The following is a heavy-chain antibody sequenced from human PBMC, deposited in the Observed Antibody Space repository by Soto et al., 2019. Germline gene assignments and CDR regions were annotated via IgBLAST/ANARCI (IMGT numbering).Heavy chain of an antibody. J-gene: IGHJ6*02. V-gene: IGHV4-4*07. Sequence: SETLSLTCTVSGGSISSYYWSWIRQPAGKGLEWIGRIYTSGSTNYNPSLKSRVTMSVDTSKNQFSLRLSSVTAADTAVYYCARDQVGDAYYYYGMDVWGQGTTVTVSS. CDR1: GGSISSYY. CDR2: IYTSGST. CDR3: ARDQVGDAYYYYGMDV. D-gene: IGHD3-16*01.